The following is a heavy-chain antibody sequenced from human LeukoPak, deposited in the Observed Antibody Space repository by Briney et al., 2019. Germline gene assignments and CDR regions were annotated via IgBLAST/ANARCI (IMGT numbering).Heavy chain of an antibody. CDR3: ARDGIPTSFGEETNWFDP. CDR1: GYTFTGYY. V-gene: IGHV1-2*02. J-gene: IGHJ5*02. CDR2: INSNSGGT. Sequence: ASVKVSCKASGYTFTGYYIHWVRQAPGQGLEWMGWINSNSGGTNYAQKFQGRVTMTRDTSISTAYMELSRLRSDDTAVYYCARDGIPTSFGEETNWFDPWGQGTLVTVSS. D-gene: IGHD3-10*01.